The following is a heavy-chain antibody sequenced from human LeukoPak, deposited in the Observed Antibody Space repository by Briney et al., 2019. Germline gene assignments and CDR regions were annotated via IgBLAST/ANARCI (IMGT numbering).Heavy chain of an antibody. V-gene: IGHV4-61*01. CDR3: ARDNYYDTNWLDP. D-gene: IGHD3-22*01. CDR2: IYYSGST. Sequence: SETLSLTCTVSGGSVSTGSYYWTWIRQPPGKGLEWIGYIYYSGSTNYSPPLKSRVTISVDTSKNQFSLKLTSVTAADTAVYHCARDNYYDTNWLDPWGQGTLVTVSS. CDR1: GGSVSTGSYY. J-gene: IGHJ5*02.